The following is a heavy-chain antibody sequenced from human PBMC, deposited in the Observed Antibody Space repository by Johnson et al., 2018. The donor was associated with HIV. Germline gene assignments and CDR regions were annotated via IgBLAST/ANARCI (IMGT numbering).Heavy chain of an antibody. V-gene: IGHV3-43D*03. CDR3: ARDPFTQALDAFDI. CDR1: GFTFDNYA. J-gene: IGHJ3*02. CDR2: ISWDGGSS. Sequence: VQVVESGGGLIQPGGSLRLSCAAAGFTFDNYAMHWVRQAPGKGLEWVSLISWDGGSSHYADSVKGRFTISRDNSENTLYLQMNSLRPEDTAVYYCARDPFTQALDAFDIWGQGTMVTVSS.